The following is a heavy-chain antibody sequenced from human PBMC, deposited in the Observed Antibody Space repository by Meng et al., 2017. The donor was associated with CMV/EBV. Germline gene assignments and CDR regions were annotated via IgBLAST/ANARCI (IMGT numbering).Heavy chain of an antibody. Sequence: QVQLGQAGAEVKKPGSSVKVSCKASGGTFSSYAISWVRQAPGQGLEWMGGIIPIFGTANYAQKFQGRVTITADESTSTAYMELSSLRSEDTAVYYCARMPRDGYNYIDYWGQGTLVTVSS. V-gene: IGHV1-69*12. CDR2: IIPIFGTA. J-gene: IGHJ4*02. D-gene: IGHD5-24*01. CDR3: ARMPRDGYNYIDY. CDR1: GGTFSSYA.